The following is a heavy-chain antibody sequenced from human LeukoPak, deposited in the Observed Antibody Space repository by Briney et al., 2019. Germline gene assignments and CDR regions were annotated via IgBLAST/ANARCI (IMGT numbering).Heavy chain of an antibody. J-gene: IGHJ4*02. V-gene: IGHV3-11*01. CDR3: AREGASQDVRGFDS. CDR1: GFTFSDYY. Sequence: GVLRLSCAASGFTFSDYYMSWIRQAPGKGLEWVSYISSSGSTIYYADSMKGRFTISRDNAKNSLYLQMNSLRAEDTAVYYCAREGASQDVRGFDSWGQGIQVTVSS. D-gene: IGHD3-16*01. CDR2: ISSSGSTI.